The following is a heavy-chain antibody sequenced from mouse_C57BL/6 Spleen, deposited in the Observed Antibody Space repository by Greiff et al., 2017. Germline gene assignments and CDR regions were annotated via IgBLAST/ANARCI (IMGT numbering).Heavy chain of an antibody. D-gene: IGHD4-1*01. CDR1: GYTFTDYE. CDR2: IDPETGGT. V-gene: IGHV1-15*01. J-gene: IGHJ2*01. Sequence: QVQLQQSGAELVRPGASVTLSCKASGYTFTDYEMHWVKQTPVHGLEWIGAIDPETGGTAYNQKFKGKAILTADKSSSTAYMELRSLTSEDSAVDYCTRLTGMYYFDYWGQGTTLTVSS. CDR3: TRLTGMYYFDY.